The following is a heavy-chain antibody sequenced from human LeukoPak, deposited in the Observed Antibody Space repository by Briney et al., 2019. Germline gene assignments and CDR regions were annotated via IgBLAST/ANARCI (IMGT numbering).Heavy chain of an antibody. J-gene: IGHJ4*02. Sequence: SETLSLTCTVSGGSISSSNYYWGWIRQPPGKGLEWIGSIYYSGSTYYNPSLKSRVTISVDTSKNQFFLRLSSVTAADTAVYYCARDCSHRGVLWFGELCGIDSWGQGTLVTVSS. CDR1: GGSISSSNYY. CDR3: ARDCSHRGVLWFGELCGIDS. D-gene: IGHD3-10*01. V-gene: IGHV4-39*07. CDR2: IYYSGST.